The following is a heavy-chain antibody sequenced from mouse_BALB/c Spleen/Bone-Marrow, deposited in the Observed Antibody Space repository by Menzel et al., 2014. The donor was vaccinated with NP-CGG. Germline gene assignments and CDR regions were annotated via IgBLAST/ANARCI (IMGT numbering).Heavy chain of an antibody. J-gene: IGHJ4*01. D-gene: IGHD1-1*01. V-gene: IGHV1-80*01. CDR1: GYTFSNYW. CDR3: ASRGDYSYAMDY. Sequence: VKLVESGAELVRPGSSVKISCKASGYTFSNYWMNWMKQRPGQGLEWIGQIYPGDGDTNYIGKFTGKATLTAGKSSSTAYMQLSSLTSEDSAVYFCASRGDYSYAMDYWGQGTSVTVSS. CDR2: IYPGDGDT.